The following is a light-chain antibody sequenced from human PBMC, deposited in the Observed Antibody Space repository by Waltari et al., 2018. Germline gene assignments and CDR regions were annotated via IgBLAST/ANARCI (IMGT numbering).Light chain of an antibody. CDR3: NSRDSSGSHYV. J-gene: IGLJ1*01. CDR1: SLRMTY. Sequence: SSELTQDPAVSVALGQTARITCQGDSLRMTYASWDQQNAGQAPVLVVYGGNNRASGIPDRFSGSSSGNSASLTITGAQAEDEADYYCNSRDSSGSHYVFGAGTKVTVL. V-gene: IGLV3-19*01. CDR2: GGN.